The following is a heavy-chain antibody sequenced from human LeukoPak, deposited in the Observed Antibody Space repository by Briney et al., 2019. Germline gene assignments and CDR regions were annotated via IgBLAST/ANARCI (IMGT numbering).Heavy chain of an antibody. CDR3: ARASGPIKKNRFDQ. CDR1: GFTFTSFA. CDR2: IFSDGIRK. V-gene: IGHV3-30*04. J-gene: IGHJ4*02. Sequence: GRSLRLSCAASGFTFTSFAIHWVRQAPGKGLEWVAIIFSDGIRKYYADSVKGRFTISRDISRSTLYLEMNSLSAEDTAVYYCARASGPIKKNRFDQWGQGTLVTVSS. D-gene: IGHD1-26*01.